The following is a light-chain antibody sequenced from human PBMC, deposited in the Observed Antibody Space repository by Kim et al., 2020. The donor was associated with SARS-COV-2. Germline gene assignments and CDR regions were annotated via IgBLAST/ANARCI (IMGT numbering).Light chain of an antibody. Sequence: QRVTISCTGTSSNFGAGYDVHWYQQFPGTAPKLLIYDNVNRPSGVPARFSDSKSGTSASLAITGLQTEDEADYYCQSYDSSLSGWVFGGGTQLTVL. CDR3: QSYDSSLSGWV. V-gene: IGLV1-40*01. J-gene: IGLJ3*02. CDR1: SSNFGAGYD. CDR2: DNV.